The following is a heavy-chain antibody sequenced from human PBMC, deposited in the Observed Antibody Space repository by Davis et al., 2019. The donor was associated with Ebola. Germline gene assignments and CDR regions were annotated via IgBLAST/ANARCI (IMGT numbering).Heavy chain of an antibody. CDR3: VRGRGYCNGGSCYLDV. V-gene: IGHV3-11*01. CDR1: GFTFSDYY. Sequence: GESLKISCAASGFTFSDYYMSWIRQAPGKGLEWVSYISSSGSTIYYADSVKGRFTISRDNAKNSLFLQMNSLRDEDTAVYYCVRGRGYCNGGSCYLDVWGQGTTVTVSS. CDR2: ISSSGSTI. D-gene: IGHD2-15*01. J-gene: IGHJ6*02.